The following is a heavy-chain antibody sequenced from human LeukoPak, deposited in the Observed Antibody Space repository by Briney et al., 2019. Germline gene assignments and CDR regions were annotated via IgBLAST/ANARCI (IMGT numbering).Heavy chain of an antibody. J-gene: IGHJ4*02. CDR1: GVSISSYY. Sequence: SETLSLTCTVSGVSISSYYWSWIRQPPGKGLEWIGYIYTSGSTNYNPSLKSRVTISVDTSKNQFSLKLSSVTAADTAVYYCARQRRGYYTIDYWGQGTLVTVSS. CDR2: IYTSGST. D-gene: IGHD3-3*01. V-gene: IGHV4-4*09. CDR3: ARQRRGYYTIDY.